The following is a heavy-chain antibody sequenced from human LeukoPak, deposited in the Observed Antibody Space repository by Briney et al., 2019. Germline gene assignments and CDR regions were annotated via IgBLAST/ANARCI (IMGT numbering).Heavy chain of an antibody. CDR2: IKQDGSEK. CDR1: GFTFSSYW. D-gene: IGHD3-3*01. J-gene: IGHJ6*03. CDR3: ARYYHFWSGYSHYYYYFMDL. V-gene: IGHV3-7*01. Sequence: PGGSLRLSCAASGFTFSSYWMSWVRQAPGTGLEWVANIKQDGSEKYYVDSVKGRFTISRDNAKNSLYLQMNSLRAEDTAVYYFARYYHFWSGYSHYYYYFMDLWGKGTTVTVSS.